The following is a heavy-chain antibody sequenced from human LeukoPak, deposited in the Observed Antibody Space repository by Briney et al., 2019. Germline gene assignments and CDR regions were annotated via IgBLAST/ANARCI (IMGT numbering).Heavy chain of an antibody. V-gene: IGHV1-69*06. Sequence: GASVTVSFTSAAGTFNINAISWVRHAQGQGHELMGGIIPIFGTANYAQKFQGRVTITADKSTSTAYMELSSLRSEDTAVYYCAREPGIAVAAFDYWGQGTLVTVSS. J-gene: IGHJ4*02. CDR1: AGTFNINA. D-gene: IGHD6-19*01. CDR3: AREPGIAVAAFDY. CDR2: IIPIFGTA.